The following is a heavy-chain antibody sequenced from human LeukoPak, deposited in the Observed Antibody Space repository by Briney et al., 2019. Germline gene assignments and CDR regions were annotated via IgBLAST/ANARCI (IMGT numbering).Heavy chain of an antibody. V-gene: IGHV4-34*01. CDR3: ARRKLPTYYYYYYMDV. CDR1: GGSFSGYY. D-gene: IGHD3-10*01. J-gene: IGHJ6*03. CDR2: INHSGST. Sequence: SETLSLTCAVYGGSFSGYYWSWIRQPPGKGLEWIGEINHSGSTNYNPSLKSRVTISVDTSKNQFSLKLSSVTAADTAVYYCARRKLPTYYYYYYMDVWGKGTTVAISS.